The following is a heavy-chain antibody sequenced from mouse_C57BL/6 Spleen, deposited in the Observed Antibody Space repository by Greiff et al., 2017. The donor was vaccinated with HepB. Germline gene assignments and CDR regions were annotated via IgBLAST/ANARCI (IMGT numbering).Heavy chain of an antibody. V-gene: IGHV2-2*01. D-gene: IGHD1-1*01. Sequence: QVQLQQSGPGLVQPSQSLSITCTVSGFSLTSYGVHWVRQSPGKGLEWLGVIWSGGSTDYNAAFISRLSISKDNSKSQVFFKMNSLQADDTAIYYCARNLLLYAMDYWGQGTSVTVSS. CDR2: IWSGGST. CDR1: GFSLTSYG. J-gene: IGHJ4*01. CDR3: ARNLLLYAMDY.